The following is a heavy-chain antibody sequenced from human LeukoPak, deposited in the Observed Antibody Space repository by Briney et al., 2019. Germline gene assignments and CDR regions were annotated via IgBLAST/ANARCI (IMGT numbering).Heavy chain of an antibody. V-gene: IGHV3-23*01. D-gene: IGHD5-18*01. CDR3: AKDRYSYGDFDY. CDR2: ISGSGGST. CDR1: GFTFSSYG. J-gene: IGHJ4*02. Sequence: GGSLRLSCAASGFTFSSYGMSWVRQAPGKGLEWVSAISGSGGSTNYADSVKGRFTISRDNSKNTLYLQMNSLRAEDTAVYYCAKDRYSYGDFDYWGQGTLVTVSS.